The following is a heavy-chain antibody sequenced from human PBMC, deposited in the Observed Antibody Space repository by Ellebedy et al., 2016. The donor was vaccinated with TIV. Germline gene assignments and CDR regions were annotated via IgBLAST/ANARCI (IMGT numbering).Heavy chain of an antibody. Sequence: PGGSLRLSCAASGFTFSSYAMSWVRQAPGKGLEWVSPISASGGSTYYVDSVKGRFTISRDNSKNTLYLQMNSLRAEDRAVYHCAKAAVGYCSGGSCYFDYWGQGTLVTVSS. J-gene: IGHJ4*02. CDR1: GFTFSSYA. V-gene: IGHV3-23*01. CDR2: ISASGGST. D-gene: IGHD2-15*01. CDR3: AKAAVGYCSGGSCYFDY.